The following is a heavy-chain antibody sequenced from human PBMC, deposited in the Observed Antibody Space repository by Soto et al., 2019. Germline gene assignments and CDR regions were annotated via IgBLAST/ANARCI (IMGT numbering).Heavy chain of an antibody. V-gene: IGHV4-59*01. J-gene: IGHJ5*02. CDR2: IYYSGGT. Sequence: SETLSLTCTVSGGSISSYYWSWIRQPPGKGLEWIGYIYYSGGTNYNPSLKSRVTISVDTSKNQFSLKLSSVTAADTAVYYCARTRYSSSSWFDPWGQGTLVTVSS. CDR1: GGSISSYY. D-gene: IGHD6-6*01. CDR3: ARTRYSSSSWFDP.